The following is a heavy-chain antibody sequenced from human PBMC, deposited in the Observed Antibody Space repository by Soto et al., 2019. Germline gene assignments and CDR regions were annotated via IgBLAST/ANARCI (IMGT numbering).Heavy chain of an antibody. J-gene: IGHJ6*02. V-gene: IGHV3-74*01. D-gene: IGHD2-15*01. CDR1: GFTFNTYW. CDR2: ISSDGRST. CDR3: ARDLPSVVVVTATRGDAMDV. Sequence: EVQLVESGGGLVQPGGSLRLSCAASGFTFNTYWMHWVRQAPGKGLVWVSRISSDGRSTTYADSVKGRFTISRDNANNSLHLQMNGLRAEDTAVYYCARDLPSVVVVTATRGDAMDVWGQGTTVTVSS.